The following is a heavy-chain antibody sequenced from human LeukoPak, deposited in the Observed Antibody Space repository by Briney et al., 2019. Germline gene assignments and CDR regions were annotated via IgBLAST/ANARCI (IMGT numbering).Heavy chain of an antibody. J-gene: IGHJ4*02. V-gene: IGHV4-34*01. CDR3: ARQGPTLYYDILTGYYHIGALDY. D-gene: IGHD3-9*01. CDR1: GGSFSGYY. CDR2: INHSGST. Sequence: PSETLSLTCAVYGGSFSGYYWSWIRQPPGKGQEWIGEINHSGSTNYNPSLKSRVTISVDTYKNQFSLKLSSVTAADTAVYYCARQGPTLYYDILTGYYHIGALDYWGQGTLVTVSS.